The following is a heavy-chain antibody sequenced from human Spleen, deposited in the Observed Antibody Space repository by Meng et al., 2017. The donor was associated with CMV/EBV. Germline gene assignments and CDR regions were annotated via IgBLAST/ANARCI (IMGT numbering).Heavy chain of an antibody. Sequence: SETLSLTCAVYGESFSGYYWSWIRQPPGKGLEWIGSIYYSGSTNYNPSLKSRVTISVDTSKNQFSLKLSSVTAADTAVYYCARVEQERGGQFNDGFDIWGQGTMVTVS. CDR2: IYYSGST. J-gene: IGHJ3*02. CDR3: ARVEQERGGQFNDGFDI. V-gene: IGHV4-59*01. D-gene: IGHD1/OR15-1a*01. CDR1: GESFSGYY.